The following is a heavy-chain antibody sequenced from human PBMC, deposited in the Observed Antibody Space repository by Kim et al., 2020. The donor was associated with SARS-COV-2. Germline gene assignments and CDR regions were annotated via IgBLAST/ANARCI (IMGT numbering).Heavy chain of an antibody. J-gene: IGHJ6*02. CDR3: SRDRGVVVVPAASGQDYSFCGMDA. CDR2: IYYSGST. Sequence: SETLSLTCTVSGGSISSYYWSWIRQPPGKGLEWIWYIYYSGSTNYNPSLKSRVTISLDTSTNQFSLKLSSVTAADTAVFYCSRDRGVVVVPAASGQDYSFCGMDAWGQGTTVTVSS. V-gene: IGHV4-59*01. CDR1: GGSISSYY. D-gene: IGHD2-2*01.